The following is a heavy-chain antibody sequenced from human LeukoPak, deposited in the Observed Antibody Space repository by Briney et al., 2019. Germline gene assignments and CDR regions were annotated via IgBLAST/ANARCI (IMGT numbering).Heavy chain of an antibody. CDR2: IKSKTDGGTT. CDR1: GFTFSNAW. D-gene: IGHD2/OR15-2a*01. J-gene: IGHJ5*02. V-gene: IGHV3-15*01. Sequence: GGSLRLSCAASGFTFSNAWMNWVRQAPGKGLEWVGRIKSKTDGGTTDYTAPVKGRFTISRDDSKNTLYLQMNSLTTEDTAVYYCARNNRWYPPAHFDPWGQGTLVTVSS. CDR3: ARNNRWYPPAHFDP.